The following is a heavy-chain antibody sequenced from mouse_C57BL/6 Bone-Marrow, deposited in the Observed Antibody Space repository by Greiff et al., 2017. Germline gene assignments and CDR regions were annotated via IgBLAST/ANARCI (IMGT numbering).Heavy chain of an antibody. CDR2: LYPGSGST. D-gene: IGHD1-1*01. J-gene: IGHJ1*03. Sequence: QVQLQQPVAELVKPGASVKMSCKASGYTFTSYWITWVKQRPGQGLEWIGDLYPGSGSTNYNEKFQSTATLTADTSSSTAYIQLSSLTSEDSAVYDCAREGGITTVINSYGKYFDVWGTGTTVTVSS. CDR1: GYTFTSYW. V-gene: IGHV1-55*01. CDR3: AREGGITTVINSYGKYFDV.